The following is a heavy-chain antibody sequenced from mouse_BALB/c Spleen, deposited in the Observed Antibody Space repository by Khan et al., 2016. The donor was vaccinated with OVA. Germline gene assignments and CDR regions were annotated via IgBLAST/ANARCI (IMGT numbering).Heavy chain of an antibody. D-gene: IGHD2-14*01. CDR3: ARAYYRYDGYYAMDY. CDR1: GFSLPRYN. V-gene: IGHV2-6-4*01. J-gene: IGHJ4*01. Sequence: QVQLKQSGPGLVAPSQSLSITCTVSGFSLPRYNIHWVRQPPGKGLEWLGMIWGGGGTDYNSTLKSRLSISKDNYKSQAFLKMNSLQTQDTAMYYSARAYYRYDGYYAMDYWGQGTSVTVSS. CDR2: IWGGGGT.